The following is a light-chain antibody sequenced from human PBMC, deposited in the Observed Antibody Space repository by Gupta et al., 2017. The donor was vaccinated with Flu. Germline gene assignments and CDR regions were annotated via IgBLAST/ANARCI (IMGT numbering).Light chain of an antibody. V-gene: IGKV1-39*01. CDR2: GAS. Sequence: GDSVTITCRASQNIMTYLNWYQQKPGKAPKLLIYGASSLDSGVPSRFSGLGSGTDFTLTITSLQPEDFGTYYCQQSFATPRSFGPGTNL. CDR3: QQSFATPRS. J-gene: IGKJ2*01. CDR1: QNIMTY.